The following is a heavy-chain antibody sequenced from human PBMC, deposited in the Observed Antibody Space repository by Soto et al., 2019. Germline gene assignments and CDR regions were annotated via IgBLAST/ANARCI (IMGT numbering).Heavy chain of an antibody. CDR1: GGSISSYY. D-gene: IGHD3-22*01. CDR2: IYYSGST. CDR3: ARAGWDYDSSGYLDY. Sequence: TLSLTCTVSGGSISSYYWSWIWQPPGKGLEWIGYIYYSGSTNYNPSLKSRVTISVDTSKNQFSLKLSSVTAADTAVYYCARAGWDYDSSGYLDYWGQGTLVTVSS. J-gene: IGHJ4*02. V-gene: IGHV4-59*01.